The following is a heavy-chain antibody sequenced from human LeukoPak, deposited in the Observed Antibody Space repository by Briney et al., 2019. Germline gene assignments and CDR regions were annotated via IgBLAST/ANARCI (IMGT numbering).Heavy chain of an antibody. CDR1: GFTFSSYA. Sequence: GRSLRLSCAASGFTFSSYAMHWVRQAPGKGLEWVAVISYDGSNKYYADSMKGRFTISRDNSKNTLYLQMNSLRAEDTAVYYCARDQRIWSGGYYGMDVWGQGTTVTVSS. CDR2: ISYDGSNK. CDR3: ARDQRIWSGGYYGMDV. D-gene: IGHD3-3*01. J-gene: IGHJ6*02. V-gene: IGHV3-30-3*01.